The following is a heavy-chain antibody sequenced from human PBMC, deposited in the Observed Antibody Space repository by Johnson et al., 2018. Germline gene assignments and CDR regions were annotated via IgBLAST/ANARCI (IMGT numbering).Heavy chain of an antibody. D-gene: IGHD6-13*01. CDR1: GFTFSSYW. V-gene: IGHV3-7*01. CDR2: IKQDGSEK. CDR3: ARVGRSSSYYYYYYYMDV. Sequence: EVQLVESGGGLVQPGGSLRLSCAASGFTFSSYWMSWVRQAPGKGLEWVANIKQDGSEKYYVDSVKGRFTISRDNAKNSLYLQMNSLRAEDTAVYYCARVGRSSSYYYYYYYMDVWGKGTTVTVSS. J-gene: IGHJ6*03.